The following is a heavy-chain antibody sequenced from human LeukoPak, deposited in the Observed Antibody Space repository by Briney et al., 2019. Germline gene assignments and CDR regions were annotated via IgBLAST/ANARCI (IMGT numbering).Heavy chain of an antibody. CDR2: ISSSGDNT. J-gene: IGHJ5*02. D-gene: IGHD2-2*02. CDR1: GFTFSSYG. Sequence: GGSLRLSCAASGFTFSSYGMHWVRQAPGQGLEWVSAISSSGDNTYYADSVKGRFTISRDNSKNTLYLQMSSLRAEDTAIYYCAKAQYCGSSSCYTWFGPWGQGTLVTVSS. V-gene: IGHV3-23*01. CDR3: AKAQYCGSSSCYTWFGP.